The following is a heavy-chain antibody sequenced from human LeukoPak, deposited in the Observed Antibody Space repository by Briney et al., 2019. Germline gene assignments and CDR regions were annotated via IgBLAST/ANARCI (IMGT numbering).Heavy chain of an antibody. Sequence: GGSLRLPCAASGFTVSSNYMSWVRQAPGKGLEWVAFIRYDGSNKYYADSVRGRFTISRDNSKNTLYLQMNSLRAEDTAVYFCAKGSKAVLFTRDHYMDVWGKGTTVTISS. D-gene: IGHD6-19*01. CDR2: IRYDGSNK. J-gene: IGHJ6*03. CDR3: AKGSKAVLFTRDHYMDV. V-gene: IGHV3-30*02. CDR1: GFTVSSNY.